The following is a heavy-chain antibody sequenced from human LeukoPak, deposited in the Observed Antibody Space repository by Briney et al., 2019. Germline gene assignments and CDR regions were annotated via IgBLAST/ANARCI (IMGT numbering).Heavy chain of an antibody. V-gene: IGHV1-18*01. J-gene: IGHJ3*02. CDR3: ARDGHRRYYYDSSGREHAFDI. Sequence: GASVKVSCKASGYTFIRNGISWVRQAPGQGLEWMGWISPYNENTKYLQMLQGRVTLTTDTSTSTVYMEVRSLRSDDTAVYYCARDGHRRYYYDSSGREHAFDIWGQGTMVTVSA. D-gene: IGHD3-22*01. CDR2: ISPYNENT. CDR1: GYTFIRNG.